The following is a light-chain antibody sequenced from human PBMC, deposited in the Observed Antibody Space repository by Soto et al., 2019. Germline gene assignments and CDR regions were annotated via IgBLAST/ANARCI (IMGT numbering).Light chain of an antibody. J-gene: IGKJ4*01. CDR3: QHSANWPPGAT. CDR2: DAA. CDR1: QSVSSY. V-gene: IGKV3-11*01. Sequence: EIVLTQSPGTLSLSPGERATLSCRASQSVSSYLAWYQQRPGQAPRLLIYDAANRATGIPARFSGSGSGTDFTLTISSLEPEDFAIYYCQHSANWPPGATFGGGTKVEIK.